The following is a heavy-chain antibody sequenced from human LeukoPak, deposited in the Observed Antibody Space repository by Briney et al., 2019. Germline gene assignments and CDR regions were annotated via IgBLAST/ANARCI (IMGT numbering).Heavy chain of an antibody. CDR1: GGSISTYF. V-gene: IGHV4-59*01. CDR3: ARDRGITTARGVPSWFDP. J-gene: IGHJ5*02. D-gene: IGHD3-10*01. Sequence: SETLSLTCTVSGGSISTYFCTWIRQPPGKGLEWIGYVSNSGSTNYNPSLKSRVTISVDTSKNQFSLKLNSLTPADTAVYYCARDRGITTARGVPSWFDPWGQGTLVTVSS. CDR2: VSNSGST.